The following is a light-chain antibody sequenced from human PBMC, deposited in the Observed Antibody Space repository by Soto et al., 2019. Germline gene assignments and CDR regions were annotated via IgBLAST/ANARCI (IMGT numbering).Light chain of an antibody. V-gene: IGLV3-21*04. J-gene: IGLJ2*01. CDR1: NIQIKT. CDR2: YDS. Sequence: SYELTQPPSVSVAPGKTARITCGGNNIQIKTVHWYQQKPGQAPVVVIYYDSDRPSGIPERFSGSNSGNTATLTISRVEAGDEADYYCQVWDTSSDHPVFGGGTKLTV. CDR3: QVWDTSSDHPV.